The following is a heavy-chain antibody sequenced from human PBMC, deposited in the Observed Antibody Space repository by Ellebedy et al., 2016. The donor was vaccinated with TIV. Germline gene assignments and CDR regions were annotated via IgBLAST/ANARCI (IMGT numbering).Heavy chain of an antibody. D-gene: IGHD3-10*01. CDR2: ISFDGSDK. CDR3: AKDPQAVSANGFEY. CDR1: GFAFISYG. Sequence: GESLKISCAASGFAFISYGMHWVRQAPGKGLEGVAVISFDGSDKYYADSVKGRFTISRDSSKNTVYLEMNSLRPEDTDVYYCAKDPQAVSANGFEYWGQGTLVTVSS. J-gene: IGHJ4*02. V-gene: IGHV3-30*18.